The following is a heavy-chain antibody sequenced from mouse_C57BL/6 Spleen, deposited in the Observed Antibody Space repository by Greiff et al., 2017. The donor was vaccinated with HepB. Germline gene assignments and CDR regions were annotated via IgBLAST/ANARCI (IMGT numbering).Heavy chain of an antibody. CDR2: INPSNGGT. V-gene: IGHV1-53*01. Sequence: QVQLQQPGTELVKPGASVKLSCKASGYTFTSYWMHWVKQRPGQGLEWIGNINPSNGGTKYNEKLKSKATLTVDKSSSTAYMQLSSLTSEDSAVYYCARGVYYGSSYWFAYWGQGTLVTVSA. J-gene: IGHJ3*01. D-gene: IGHD1-1*01. CDR1: GYTFTSYW. CDR3: ARGVYYGSSYWFAY.